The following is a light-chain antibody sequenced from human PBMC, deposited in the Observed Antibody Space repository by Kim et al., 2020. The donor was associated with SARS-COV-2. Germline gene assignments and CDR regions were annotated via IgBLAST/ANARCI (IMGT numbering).Light chain of an antibody. CDR3: NSYRISSTWV. J-gene: IGLJ3*02. Sequence: QSALTQPASVSGSPGQSITISCTETSSDVGGYNYGGYNYVSWYQQYPGTAPKLIIYDVNKRPSGVSIRFSGSKSGDTASLTISGLQAEDEATYYCNSYRISSTWVFGGGTQLTVL. CDR2: DVN. V-gene: IGLV2-14*03. CDR1: SSDVGGYNYGGYNY.